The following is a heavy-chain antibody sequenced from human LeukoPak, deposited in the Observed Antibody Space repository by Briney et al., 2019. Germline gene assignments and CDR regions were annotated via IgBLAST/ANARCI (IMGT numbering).Heavy chain of an antibody. Sequence: KPSETLSLTCAVYGGSFSGYYWSWIRQPPGKGLEWIGEINHSGSTNYNPSLKSRVTISVDTSKNQFSLKLSSVTAVDTAVYYCARAVVGSRDYWGQGTPVTVSS. CDR3: ARAVVGSRDY. J-gene: IGHJ4*02. V-gene: IGHV4-34*01. CDR1: GGSFSGYY. D-gene: IGHD2-15*01. CDR2: INHSGST.